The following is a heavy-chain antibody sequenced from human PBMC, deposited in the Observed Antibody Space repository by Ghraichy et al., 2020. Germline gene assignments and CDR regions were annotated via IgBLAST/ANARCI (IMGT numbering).Heavy chain of an antibody. CDR2: IYHNGRT. CDR3: ARDQEWRASSSGFDP. CDR1: GDSLNNYY. D-gene: IGHD2-2*01. Sequence: SETLSLTCTVSGDSLNNYYWSWIRQAPGKGLEWIGSIYHNGRTKYNPSLKSRVTMSFDTSKNQFSLILTSVTAADTAVFYCARDQEWRASSSGFDPCGRGTLVSVSP. V-gene: IGHV4-59*01. J-gene: IGHJ5*02.